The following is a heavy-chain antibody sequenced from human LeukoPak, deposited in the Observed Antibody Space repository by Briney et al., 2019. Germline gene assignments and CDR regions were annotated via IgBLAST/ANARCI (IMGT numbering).Heavy chain of an antibody. J-gene: IGHJ4*02. CDR1: GYTFTSYG. Sequence: ASVKVSCKASGYTFTSYGISWVRQAPGQGLEWMGWISAYNGNTNYAQKLQGRVTMTTDTSTSTAYMELRSLRSDDTAVYFCAATGRIAVAYYFDYWGQGTLVTVSS. D-gene: IGHD6-19*01. CDR3: AATGRIAVAYYFDY. V-gene: IGHV1-18*01. CDR2: ISAYNGNT.